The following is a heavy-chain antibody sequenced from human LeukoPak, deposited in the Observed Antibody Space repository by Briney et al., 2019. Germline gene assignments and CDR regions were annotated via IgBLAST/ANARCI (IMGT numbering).Heavy chain of an antibody. CDR2: FNGRGEGP. D-gene: IGHD3-16*02. CDR1: GFSFSSFA. V-gene: IGHV3-23*01. Sequence: PGGSLRLSCAASGFSFSSFAMTWVPQSPGKGVEGVTSFNGRGEGPFYAVSVKGGFTISRDNAKNTVDLKLNSMRDRDTALYYCAKASPLSQGRHPYYFDYWGLGTLVTVSS. CDR3: AKASPLSQGRHPYYFDY. J-gene: IGHJ4*02.